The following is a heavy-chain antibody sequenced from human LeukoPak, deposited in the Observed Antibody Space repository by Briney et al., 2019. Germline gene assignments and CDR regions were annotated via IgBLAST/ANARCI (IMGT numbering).Heavy chain of an antibody. J-gene: IGHJ6*02. V-gene: IGHV1-18*04. CDR3: ARGHYYGSGTDYYYYYGMDV. Sequence: GASVKVSCKASGYTFTGYYMHWVRQAPGQGLEWMGWISAYNGNTNYAQKLQGRVTMTTDTSTSTAYMELRSLRSDDTAVYYCARGHYYGSGTDYYYYYGMDVWGQGTTVTVSS. D-gene: IGHD3-10*01. CDR2: ISAYNGNT. CDR1: GYTFTGYY.